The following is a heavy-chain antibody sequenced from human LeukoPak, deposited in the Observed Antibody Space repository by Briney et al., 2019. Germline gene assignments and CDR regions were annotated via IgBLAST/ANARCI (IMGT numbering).Heavy chain of an antibody. J-gene: IGHJ4*02. Sequence: GGSLRLSCAASGFTFSSYAMSWVRQAPGKGLEWVSAISGSGGSTYYADSVNGRFTISRDNSKNTLYLQMNSLRAEDTAVYYCANPDSSGSGSDYWGQGTLVTVSS. CDR2: ISGSGGST. D-gene: IGHD3-22*01. V-gene: IGHV3-23*01. CDR3: ANPDSSGSGSDY. CDR1: GFTFSSYA.